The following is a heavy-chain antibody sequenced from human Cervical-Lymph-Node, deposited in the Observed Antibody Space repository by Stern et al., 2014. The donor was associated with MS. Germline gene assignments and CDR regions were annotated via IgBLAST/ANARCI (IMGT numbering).Heavy chain of an antibody. Sequence: VQLVQSGAEVRKPGESLKISCQGSGYIFSTYWIGWVRRMPGRGLAWVGMIYPCDSDSKYSPSFQGHVSFSVDKSIDTAYLEWRSLQASDTAMYYCARRNPTSYAADVWGHGTMVSVSS. CDR2: IYPCDSDS. D-gene: IGHD2-15*01. V-gene: IGHV5-51*01. J-gene: IGHJ6*02. CDR1: GYIFSTYW. CDR3: ARRNPTSYAADV.